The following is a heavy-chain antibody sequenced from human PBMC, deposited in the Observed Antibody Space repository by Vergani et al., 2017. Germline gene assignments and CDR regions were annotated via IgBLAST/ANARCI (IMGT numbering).Heavy chain of an antibody. CDR1: GGTFSSYA. CDR3: AKFGPPSNDDCSSTSCYTVYFDY. Sequence: QVQLVQSGAEVKKPGSSVKVSCKASGGTFSSYAISWVRQAPGQGLEWMGGIIPIFGTANYAQKFQGRVTITADKSTSTAYMELSSLRSEDTAVYYCAKFGPPSNDDCSSTSCYTVYFDYWGQGTLVTVSS. D-gene: IGHD2-2*02. J-gene: IGHJ4*02. V-gene: IGHV1-69*06. CDR2: IIPIFGTA.